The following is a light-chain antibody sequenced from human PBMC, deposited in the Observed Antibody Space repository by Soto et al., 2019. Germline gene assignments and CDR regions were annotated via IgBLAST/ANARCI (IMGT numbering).Light chain of an antibody. V-gene: IGKV1-33*01. CDR2: DAS. CDR1: QDIYNY. CDR3: QQYDTLPYT. Sequence: DVQMTQSPSSLSASVGDRVTITCQASQDIYNYLKWFQHIPGKAPKLLIYDASNLETGVPSRFSGSGSGTDFTFTISSLQPEDIATYYCQQYDTLPYTFGQGTKLEIK. J-gene: IGKJ2*01.